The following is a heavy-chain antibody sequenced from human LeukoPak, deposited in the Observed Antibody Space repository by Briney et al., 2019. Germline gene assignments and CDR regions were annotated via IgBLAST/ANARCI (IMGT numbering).Heavy chain of an antibody. CDR1: GFTFSSYG. V-gene: IGHV3-30*18. D-gene: IGHD2-21*02. Sequence: GGSLRLSCAASGFTFSSYGMHWVRQAPGKGLEWVAVISYDGSNKYYADSVKGRFTISRDNSKNTLYLQMNSLRAEDTAVYYCAKDEAYCGGDCYPARVGYMDVWGQGITVTVSS. CDR3: AKDEAYCGGDCYPARVGYMDV. J-gene: IGHJ6*02. CDR2: ISYDGSNK.